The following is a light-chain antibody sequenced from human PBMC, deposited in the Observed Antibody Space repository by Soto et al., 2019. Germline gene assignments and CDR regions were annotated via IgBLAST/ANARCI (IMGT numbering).Light chain of an antibody. Sequence: IVMTQSPSTLSVSPGEGATLSCRASQSVSSNLAWYQQKPGQAPRLLIYGASTRATGVPARFSGSGSGSEFTLTISGLQSEDFAVYYCQQYNDRPPITFGQGTRLEIK. V-gene: IGKV3-15*01. CDR1: QSVSSN. CDR3: QQYNDRPPIT. CDR2: GAS. J-gene: IGKJ5*01.